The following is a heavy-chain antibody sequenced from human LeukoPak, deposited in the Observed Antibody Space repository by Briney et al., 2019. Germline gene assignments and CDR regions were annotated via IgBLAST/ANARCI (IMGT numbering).Heavy chain of an antibody. J-gene: IGHJ4*02. CDR1: GGSISSNSYY. Sequence: PSETLSLTCTVSGGSISSNSYYWGWIRQPPGKGLEWIGSIYYSGSTYYNPSLKSRVTISVDPSKNQFSLKLTSVIAADTAVYYCARAGWFGELYGPLDFWGQGTLVTVSS. V-gene: IGHV4-39*07. D-gene: IGHD3-10*01. CDR2: IYYSGST. CDR3: ARAGWFGELYGPLDF.